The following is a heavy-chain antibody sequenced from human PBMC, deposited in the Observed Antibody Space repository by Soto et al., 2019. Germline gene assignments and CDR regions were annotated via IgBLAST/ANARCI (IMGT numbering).Heavy chain of an antibody. CDR1: GYSFTSYW. J-gene: IGHJ4*02. D-gene: IGHD3-22*01. V-gene: IGHV5-51*01. CDR2: IYPGDSDT. Sequence: RGESLKISCKGSGYSFTSYWIGWVRQMPGKGLEWMGIIYPGDSDTRYSPSFQGQVTISADKSISTAYLQWSSLKASDTAMYYCARQAYYYDSSGYYPFDYWGQGTLVTVSS. CDR3: ARQAYYYDSSGYYPFDY.